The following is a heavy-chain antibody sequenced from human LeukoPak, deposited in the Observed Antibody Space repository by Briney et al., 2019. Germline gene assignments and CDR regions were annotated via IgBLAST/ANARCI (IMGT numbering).Heavy chain of an antibody. CDR2: IYPGDSDT. Sequence: GESLKISCKGSGYSFTSYWIGWVRQMPGKGLEWMGIIYPGDSDTRYSPSFQGQATISADESISTAYLQWSSLKASDTAMYYCARHQDGSGSCIDYWGQGTLVTVSS. J-gene: IGHJ4*02. D-gene: IGHD3-10*01. V-gene: IGHV5-51*01. CDR1: GYSFTSYW. CDR3: ARHQDGSGSCIDY.